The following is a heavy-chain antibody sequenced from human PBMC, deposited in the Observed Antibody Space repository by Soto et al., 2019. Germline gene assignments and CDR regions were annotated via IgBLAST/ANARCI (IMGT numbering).Heavy chain of an antibody. J-gene: IGHJ6*02. CDR3: VRMGFSCFGYLSYSYNGTDI. V-gene: IGHV5-51*01. CDR1: GYKVSTWHNFTSYW. D-gene: IGHD5-18*01. CDR2: IYPGDSDT. Sequence: PGESLKISCMGSGYKVSTWHNFTSYWIAWVRQMPGEGLEWMGIIYPGDSDTRYSPSFQGQVTISADKSISTAYLQWSSLKASDTAMYYCVRMGFSCFGYLSYSYNGTDILGQGTTVT.